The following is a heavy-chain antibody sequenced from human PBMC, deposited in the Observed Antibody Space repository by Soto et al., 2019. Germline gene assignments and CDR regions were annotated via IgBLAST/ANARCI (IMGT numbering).Heavy chain of an antibody. Sequence: QVQLQESGPGLVKPSQTLSLTCTVSGGSISIGGYYWSWIRQHPGKGLEWSGYIYYSGRTYYNQSLKSRVTISVDTSKNQFSLKLSSVTAADTDVYYCARDEGYCSGGSCYSHWYFALWGRGTLVTVS. J-gene: IGHJ2*01. CDR3: ARDEGYCSGGSCYSHWYFAL. CDR1: GGSISIGGYY. V-gene: IGHV4-31*03. D-gene: IGHD2-15*01. CDR2: IYYSGRT.